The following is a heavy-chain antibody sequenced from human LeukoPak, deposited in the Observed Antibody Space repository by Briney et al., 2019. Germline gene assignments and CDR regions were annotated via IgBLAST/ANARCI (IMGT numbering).Heavy chain of an antibody. Sequence: ASVKVSCKASGYTFTGYYMHWVRQAPGQGLEWTGWINPNSGGTNYAQKFQGRVTMTRDTSTSTVYMELSSLRSEDTAVYYCARDWITMVREYSYYYYYGMDVWGQGTTVTVSS. CDR2: INPNSGGT. V-gene: IGHV1-2*02. CDR1: GYTFTGYY. D-gene: IGHD3-10*01. CDR3: ARDWITMVREYSYYYYYGMDV. J-gene: IGHJ6*02.